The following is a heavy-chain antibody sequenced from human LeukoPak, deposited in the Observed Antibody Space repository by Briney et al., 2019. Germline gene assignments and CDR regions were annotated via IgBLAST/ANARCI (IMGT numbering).Heavy chain of an antibody. D-gene: IGHD6-19*01. Sequence: PGGSLRLSCAASGFTFSSYWMSWVRQAPGKGLEWVANIKQDGGEKYYVDSVKGRFTISRDNAKNSLYLQMNSLRAEDTAVYYCAGINYSSGWYSAPNYYYGMDVWGQGTTVTVSS. CDR2: IKQDGGEK. V-gene: IGHV3-7*01. J-gene: IGHJ6*02. CDR1: GFTFSSYW. CDR3: AGINYSSGWYSAPNYYYGMDV.